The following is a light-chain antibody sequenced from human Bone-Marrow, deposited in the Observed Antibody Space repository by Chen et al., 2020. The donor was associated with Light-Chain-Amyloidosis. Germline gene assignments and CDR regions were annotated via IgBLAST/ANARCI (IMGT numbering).Light chain of an antibody. CDR3: QSYQGSSQGV. Sequence: NFMLTQHHSVSESPGKKVIFSCTRSSGSIATNYVQWYQQRPGSSPTTVFYEDDQRPSGFPDRFSCSIDRSSTSASLTISGLKTEDEADYYCQSYQGSSQGVFGGGTKLTVL. CDR2: EDD. V-gene: IGLV6-57*01. CDR1: SGSIATNY. J-gene: IGLJ3*02.